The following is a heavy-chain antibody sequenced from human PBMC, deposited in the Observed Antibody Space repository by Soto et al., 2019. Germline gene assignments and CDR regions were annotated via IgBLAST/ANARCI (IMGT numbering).Heavy chain of an antibody. CDR2: IYYSGST. J-gene: IGHJ6*03. CDR1: GGSISSYY. CDR3: ARHCVNSSADYYYYYYYMDV. Sequence: SETLSLTCTVSGGSISSYYWSWIRQPPGKGLEWIGYIYYSGSTNYNPSLKSRATISVDTSKNQFSLKLSSVTAADTAVYYCARHCVNSSADYYYYYYYMDVWGKGTTVTVSS. D-gene: IGHD6-25*01. V-gene: IGHV4-59*08.